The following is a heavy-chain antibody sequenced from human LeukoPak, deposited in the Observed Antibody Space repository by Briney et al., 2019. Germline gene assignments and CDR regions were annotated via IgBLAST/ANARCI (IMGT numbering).Heavy chain of an antibody. J-gene: IGHJ4*02. Sequence: PGGSLRLSCAASGFTVSSNYMSWVRQAPGKGLEWVSLIYNAGSTYYADSVKGRFAISRDNSKNTLYLQMNSLRAEDTAMYYCARGPDTAMDHWGQGTLVTVSS. V-gene: IGHV3-53*01. CDR1: GFTVSSNY. CDR3: ARGPDTAMDH. D-gene: IGHD5-18*01. CDR2: IYNAGST.